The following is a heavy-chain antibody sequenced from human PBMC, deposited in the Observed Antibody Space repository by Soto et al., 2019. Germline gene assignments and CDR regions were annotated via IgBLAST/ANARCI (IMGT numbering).Heavy chain of an antibody. CDR3: ARVYGYSGYGYVDY. CDR1: SGSISSYY. D-gene: IGHD5-12*01. CDR2: IHYSGST. Sequence: SETLSLTCTVSSGSISSYYWSWIRQPPGEGLQWIGYIHYSGSTKYNPSLKSRVTISVDTSKNQFSLNLSSVTAADTAVYYCARVYGYSGYGYVDYWGQGTLVTVSS. J-gene: IGHJ4*02. V-gene: IGHV4-59*12.